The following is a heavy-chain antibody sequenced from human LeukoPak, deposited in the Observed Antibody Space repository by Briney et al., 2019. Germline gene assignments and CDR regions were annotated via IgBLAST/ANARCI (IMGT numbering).Heavy chain of an antibody. V-gene: IGHV3-21*04. CDR3: AKDPHYYDSSGYYPFRALYYFDY. Sequence: PGGSLRLSCAASGFTFSSYWMSWVRQAPGKGLEWVSSISSSSSYIYYADSVKGRFTISRDNAKNSLYLQMNSLRAEDTAVYYCAKDPHYYDSSGYYPFRALYYFDYWGQGTLVTVSS. D-gene: IGHD3-22*01. CDR2: ISSSSSYI. J-gene: IGHJ4*02. CDR1: GFTFSSYW.